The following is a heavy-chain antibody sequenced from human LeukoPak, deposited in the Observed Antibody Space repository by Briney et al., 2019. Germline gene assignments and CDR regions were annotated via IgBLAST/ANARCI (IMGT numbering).Heavy chain of an antibody. Sequence: PSETLSLTCTVSGGSISSSSYYWGWIRQPPGKGLEWIGSIYHSGSTYYNPSLKSRVTISVDRSKNQFSLKLSSVTAADTAVYYCARDHPNYYDSSGYSTFFDYWGQGTLVTVSS. CDR2: IYHSGST. CDR3: ARDHPNYYDSSGYSTFFDY. CDR1: GGSISSSSYY. D-gene: IGHD3-22*01. V-gene: IGHV4-39*07. J-gene: IGHJ4*02.